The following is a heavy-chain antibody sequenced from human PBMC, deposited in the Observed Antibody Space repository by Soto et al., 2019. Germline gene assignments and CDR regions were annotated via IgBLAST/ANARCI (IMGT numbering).Heavy chain of an antibody. D-gene: IGHD2-15*01. CDR2: ISNSDYTT. J-gene: IGHJ4*02. Sequence: GSLRISCVASGISLSDNYMAWIRQAPGKGLEWLSYISNSDYTTYYTDSVKGRFTISRDNAKNSLYLQLNGLRVEDTAVYYCASGKWSLDYWGQGILVTVSS. CDR1: GISLSDNY. CDR3: ASGKWSLDY. V-gene: IGHV3-11*01.